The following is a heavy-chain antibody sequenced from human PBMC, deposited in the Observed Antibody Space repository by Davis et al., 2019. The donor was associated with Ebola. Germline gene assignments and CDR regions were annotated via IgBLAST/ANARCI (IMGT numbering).Heavy chain of an antibody. Sequence: GGSLRLSCAASGFTVSSNYMSWVRQAPGKGLEWVSVIYSGGSTYYADSVKGRFTISRDNSKNTPYLQMNSLRAEDTAVYYCARSSIAARPGYYYGMDVWGQGTTVTVSS. J-gene: IGHJ6*02. CDR3: ARSSIAARPGYYYGMDV. CDR2: IYSGGST. CDR1: GFTVSSNY. V-gene: IGHV3-53*01. D-gene: IGHD6-6*01.